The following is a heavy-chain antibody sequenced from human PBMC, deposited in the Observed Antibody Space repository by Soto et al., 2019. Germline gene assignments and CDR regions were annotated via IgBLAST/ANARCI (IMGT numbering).Heavy chain of an antibody. V-gene: IGHV3-33*01. D-gene: IGHD3-22*01. CDR3: ARGNYYDSSGYGAFDI. CDR2: IWYDGSNK. J-gene: IGHJ3*02. CDR1: GFTFSSYG. Sequence: QVQLVESGGGVVQPGRSLRLSCAASGFTFSSYGMHWVRQAPGKGLEWGAVIWYDGSNKYYADSVKGRFTISRDNSKNTLYLQMNSLRAEDTAVYYCARGNYYDSSGYGAFDIWGQGTMVTVSS.